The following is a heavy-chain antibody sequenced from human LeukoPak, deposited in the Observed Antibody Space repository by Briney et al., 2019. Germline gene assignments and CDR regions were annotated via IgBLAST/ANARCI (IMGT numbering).Heavy chain of an antibody. V-gene: IGHV3-23*01. CDR3: ANLASYSSGWYVSDY. D-gene: IGHD6-19*01. CDR2: ISGSGGST. J-gene: IGHJ4*02. CDR1: GLTFSIYA. Sequence: GGSLRLSCAASGLTFSIYAMSWVRQAPGEGLEWVSAISGSGGSTYYADSVKGRFTISRDNSKNTLYLQMNSLRAEDTAVYYCANLASYSSGWYVSDYWGQGTLVTVSS.